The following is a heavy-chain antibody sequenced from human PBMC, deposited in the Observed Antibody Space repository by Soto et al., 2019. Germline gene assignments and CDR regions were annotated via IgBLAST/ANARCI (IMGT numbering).Heavy chain of an antibody. CDR2: ISYDGSNK. CDR3: AKDRSSSWYGHFDY. V-gene: IGHV3-30*18. D-gene: IGHD6-13*01. CDR1: RFTFSSYG. Sequence: VGSLRLSCAASRFTFSSYGMHWVRQAPGKGLEWVAVISYDGSNKYYADSVKGRFTISRDNSKNTLYLQMNSLRAEDTAVYYCAKDRSSSWYGHFDYWGQGTLVTVSS. J-gene: IGHJ4*02.